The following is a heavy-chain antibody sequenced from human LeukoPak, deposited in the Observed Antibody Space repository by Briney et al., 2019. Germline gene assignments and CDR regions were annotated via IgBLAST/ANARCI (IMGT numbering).Heavy chain of an antibody. Sequence: SETLSLTCTVSGGSISSYNWSWIRQPPGKGLEWMGFIYYSGSTNYNPSPKSRVTISLDTYKNQFSLKLSSVTAADTAVYYCTRVSPTKLRGQGYDFGSGLGPCPWFDPWGQGTLVTVSS. D-gene: IGHD3-3*01. V-gene: IGHV4-59*01. CDR2: IYYSGST. CDR1: GGSISSYN. J-gene: IGHJ5*02. CDR3: TRVSPTKLRGQGYDFGSGLGPCPWFDP.